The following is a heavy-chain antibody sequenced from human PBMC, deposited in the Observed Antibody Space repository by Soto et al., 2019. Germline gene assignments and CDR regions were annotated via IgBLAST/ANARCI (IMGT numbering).Heavy chain of an antibody. J-gene: IGHJ5*02. V-gene: IGHV1-69*06. D-gene: IGHD6-13*01. CDR1: GGTFSSYA. CDR2: IIPIFGTA. Sequence: QVQLVQSGAEVKKPGSSVKVSCKASGGTFSSYAISWVRQAPGQGLEWMGGIIPIFGTANYAQKFQGRVTITADKSTSTAYMELSSLRSEDTAVYYCARLNVAAAVLKGWFDPWGQGTLVTVSS. CDR3: ARLNVAAAVLKGWFDP.